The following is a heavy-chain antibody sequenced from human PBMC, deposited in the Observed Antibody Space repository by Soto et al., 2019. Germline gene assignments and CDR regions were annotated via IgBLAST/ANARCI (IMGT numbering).Heavy chain of an antibody. CDR3: ARLGWNEERAFAD. V-gene: IGHV3-21*01. CDR1: GFTFSNYG. CDR2: ISRSSSHI. Sequence: EVQLVESGGGLVKPGGALRLSCAASGFTFSNYGMNWVRQAPEKGLEWVSSISRSSSHIYYADSVKGRFTISRDNAKNSLYLQMNSLRGEDTAVYYCARLGWNEERAFADWGQGTLVTVSS. D-gene: IGHD1-1*01. J-gene: IGHJ4*02.